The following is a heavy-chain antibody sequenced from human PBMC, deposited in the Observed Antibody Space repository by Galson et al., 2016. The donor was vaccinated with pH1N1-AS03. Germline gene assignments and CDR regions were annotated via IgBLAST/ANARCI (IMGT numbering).Heavy chain of an antibody. V-gene: IGHV4-59*11. CDR2: IYYTGAT. Sequence: ETLSLTCTVSGGSLSGHYWSWFRQPPGKGLEWIGYIYYTGATNYGPSFKSRVSVSLGASENQFSLRLNSVTAADTAVYFCAKEQYDFDKSGYYYDHGGQGALVTVSA. CDR1: GGSLSGHY. D-gene: IGHD3-22*01. J-gene: IGHJ5*02. CDR3: AKEQYDFDKSGYYYDH.